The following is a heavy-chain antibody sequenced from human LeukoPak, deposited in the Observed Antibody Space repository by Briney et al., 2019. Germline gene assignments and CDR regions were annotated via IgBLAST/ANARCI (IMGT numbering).Heavy chain of an antibody. Sequence: QPGGSLRLSCAASGFTFSSYDMSWVRQAPGKGLEWVSAISGSGGSTYYADSVKGRFTISRDNSKNTLYLQMNSLRAEDTAVYYCARRITMIVVVAGPENSQYYFDYWGQGTLVTVSS. CDR1: GFTFSSYD. V-gene: IGHV3-23*01. CDR3: ARRITMIVVVAGPENSQYYFDY. CDR2: ISGSGGST. D-gene: IGHD3-22*01. J-gene: IGHJ4*02.